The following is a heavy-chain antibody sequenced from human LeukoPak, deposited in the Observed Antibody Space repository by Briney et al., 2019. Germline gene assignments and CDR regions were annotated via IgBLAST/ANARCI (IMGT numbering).Heavy chain of an antibody. CDR2: IDWADEK. D-gene: IGHD1-26*01. CDR1: GFSLKARGMC. Sequence: GPALVIHTQSLTLTRTVYGFSLKARGMCVSWIRQPPGTALEWLARIDWADEKFYSTSLKTRLTISEDTSKNQVVFIMTNMDPVDTAKYSCARTPDGSAAEYCWGQGGLVSVSS. V-gene: IGHV2-70*17. J-gene: IGHJ4*02. CDR3: ARTPDGSAAEYC.